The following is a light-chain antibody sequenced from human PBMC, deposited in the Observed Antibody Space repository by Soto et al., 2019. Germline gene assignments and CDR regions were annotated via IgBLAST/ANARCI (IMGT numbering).Light chain of an antibody. CDR1: QSISSY. CDR3: QKSYSPPPT. J-gene: IGKJ4*01. CDR2: AAY. Sequence: DIQMTQSPSSLSASVVYRVTITFRASQSISSYLYWYQQKPGKAPKLMVFAAYSLQSGVPSRFSGSGSGTDFTLTISSLQPEDFATYYCQKSYSPPPTFGGGTKVDIK. V-gene: IGKV1-39*01.